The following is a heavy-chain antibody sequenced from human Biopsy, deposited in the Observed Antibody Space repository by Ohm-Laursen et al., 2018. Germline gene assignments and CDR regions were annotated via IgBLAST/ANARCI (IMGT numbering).Heavy chain of an antibody. D-gene: IGHD3-16*01. Sequence: ASVKVSCKVSGYAVNDYFLHWLRQAPGQGPEWMGGISPNSGGTNYAQKFQGRVTMTTDTSTSTVYLELRRLISDDTDVYYCARDIMNRIAGLVARSDVFDVWGQGTLDTVSS. V-gene: IGHV1-2*02. CDR1: GYAVNDYF. CDR3: ARDIMNRIAGLVARSDVFDV. J-gene: IGHJ3*01. CDR2: ISPNSGGT.